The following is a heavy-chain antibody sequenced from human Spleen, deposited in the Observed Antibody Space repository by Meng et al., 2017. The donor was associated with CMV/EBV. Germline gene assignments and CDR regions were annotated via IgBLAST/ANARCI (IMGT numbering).Heavy chain of an antibody. CDR2: IYPADSDI. D-gene: IGHD2-2*01. CDR3: ARQSLVQPPAAMAATN. J-gene: IGHJ4*02. V-gene: IGHV5-51*01. CDR1: GYSFSNYW. Sequence: GESLKISCQGSGYSFSNYWIGWVRQMPGKGLEWMGIIYPADSDIRYNPSFEGQVTISADKSISTAYLQWTSLKASDTAMYYCARQSLVQPPAAMAATNWGQGTLVTVSS.